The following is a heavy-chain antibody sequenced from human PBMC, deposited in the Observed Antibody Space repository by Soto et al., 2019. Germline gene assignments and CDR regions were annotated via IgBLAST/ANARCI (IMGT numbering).Heavy chain of an antibody. D-gene: IGHD3-16*01. Sequence: QVQLVESGGGVVQPGTSLRLSCVGSGFTFRSYVIHWVRQAPGKGLEWVALTSYDGSNKYYDDSVKGRFTISRDNSRNTVYLQMDSLSLEDTALYYCARWGTTGGLDVCGQGTLVSVSS. V-gene: IGHV3-30*19. CDR2: TSYDGSNK. CDR3: ARWGTTGGLDV. J-gene: IGHJ4*02. CDR1: GFTFRSYV.